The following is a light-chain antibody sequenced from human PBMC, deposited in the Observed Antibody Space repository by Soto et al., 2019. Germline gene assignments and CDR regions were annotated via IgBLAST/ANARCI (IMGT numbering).Light chain of an antibody. CDR2: QNT. Sequence: SYELTQPPSVSVSPGQTATITCSGTRLGNKWACWFQQKPGQSPVLVIYQNTKRPSGIPERFSGSNSGNTVTLTISGTQAMDEADYYCQTWDTNTVVFGGGTKLTVL. CDR3: QTWDTNTVV. CDR1: RLGNKW. V-gene: IGLV3-1*01. J-gene: IGLJ2*01.